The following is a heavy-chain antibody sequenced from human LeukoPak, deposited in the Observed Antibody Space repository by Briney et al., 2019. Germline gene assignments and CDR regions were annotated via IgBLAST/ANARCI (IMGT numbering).Heavy chain of an antibody. Sequence: GGSLRLSCAASGFTFSGYYMSWIRQAPGKGLEWVSYISDTGSAKFYTDSLKGRFTISRDNAKNSLYLQMNSLRAEDTAVYYCARGGSYTDYWGQGTLVTVSS. CDR3: ARGGSYTDY. CDR2: ISDTGSAK. J-gene: IGHJ4*02. V-gene: IGHV3-11*01. D-gene: IGHD1-26*01. CDR1: GFTFSGYY.